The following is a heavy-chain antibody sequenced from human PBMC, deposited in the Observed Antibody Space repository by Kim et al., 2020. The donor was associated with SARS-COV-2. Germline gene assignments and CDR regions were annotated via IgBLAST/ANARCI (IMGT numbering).Heavy chain of an antibody. CDR3: SSPRHKGVDP. V-gene: IGHV4-59*01. Sequence: SETLSLTCTVYGGSLSIYYWSWIWKPPGTGLEWVGKFSYSGSTNSNPSLKIRVTISVDKSKYEFPLKLSSVAVADTAVYYWSSPRHKGVDP. CDR2: FSYSGST. J-gene: IGHJ5*02. CDR1: GGSLSIYY. D-gene: IGHD2-21*01.